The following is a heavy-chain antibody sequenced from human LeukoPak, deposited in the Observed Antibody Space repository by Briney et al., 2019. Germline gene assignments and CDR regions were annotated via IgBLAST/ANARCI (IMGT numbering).Heavy chain of an antibody. CDR1: GGSFSGYY. V-gene: IGHV4-30-4*01. CDR2: IYYSGTT. CDR3: ARASGYKNPFDY. Sequence: SETLSLTCAVYGGSFSGYYWSWIRQPPGKGLEWIGYIYYSGTTYYNPSLKSRVTISMDTSKNQFSLRLSSVTAADTAVYYCARASGYKNPFDYWGQGTLVTVSS. J-gene: IGHJ4*02. D-gene: IGHD1-1*01.